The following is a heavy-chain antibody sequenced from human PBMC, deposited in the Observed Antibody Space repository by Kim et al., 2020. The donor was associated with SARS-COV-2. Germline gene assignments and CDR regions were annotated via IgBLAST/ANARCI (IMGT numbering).Heavy chain of an antibody. Sequence: SQTLSLTCAISGDSVWSYSATWNWIRQSPSRGLEWLGRTYYRSKWNNDYALSVKSRITINPDTSKNQFSLQLNSVTPEDTAVYYCARGNIMGVWGQGTTVTVSS. CDR3: ARGNIMGV. CDR2: TYYRSKWNN. V-gene: IGHV6-1*01. J-gene: IGHJ6*02. CDR1: GDSVWSYSAT.